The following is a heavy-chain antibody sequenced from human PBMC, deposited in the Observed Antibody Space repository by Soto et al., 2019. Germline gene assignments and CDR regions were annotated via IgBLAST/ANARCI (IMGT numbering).Heavy chain of an antibody. Sequence: EVQLVESGGGLVQPGRSLRLSCAASGFTFDDYGMHWVRQAPGKGLEWVSGISWDSGNIGYADSVRVRFAISRDNAKNSLFLQMNSLRAEDAALYYCAKDGADCSSTSCYVYYYYMDVWGKGTTVTVSS. J-gene: IGHJ6*03. V-gene: IGHV3-9*01. CDR2: ISWDSGNI. CDR1: GFTFDDYG. D-gene: IGHD2-2*01. CDR3: AKDGADCSSTSCYVYYYYMDV.